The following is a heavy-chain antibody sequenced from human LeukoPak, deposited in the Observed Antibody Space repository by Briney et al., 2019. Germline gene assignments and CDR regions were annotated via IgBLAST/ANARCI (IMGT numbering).Heavy chain of an antibody. CDR2: ISGSGGST. CDR1: GFTFNSYA. Sequence: GGSLRLSCAASGFTFNSYAMSWVRQAPGKGLEWVSAISGSGGSTYYADSVKGRFTISRDNSKNTLYLQMNSLRAEDTAVYYCAKGGDYDFWSGYISRSDFDYWGQGTLVTVSS. CDR3: AKGGDYDFWSGYISRSDFDY. V-gene: IGHV3-23*01. J-gene: IGHJ4*02. D-gene: IGHD3-3*01.